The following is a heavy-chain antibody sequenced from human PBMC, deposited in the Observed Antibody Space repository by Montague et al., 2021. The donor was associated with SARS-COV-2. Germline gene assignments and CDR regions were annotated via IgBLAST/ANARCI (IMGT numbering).Heavy chain of an antibody. V-gene: IGHV4-61*02. Sequence: TLSLTCTVSGASISTGSYYWSWIRQPAGKGLEWIGRIYTSGSTNYNPSLKSRVTISVDTSKNQFSLKLSSVTAADTAVYYCARGPHYDILTSYYKDGMDVWGQGTTVTVSS. CDR2: IYTSGST. D-gene: IGHD3-9*01. CDR3: ARGPHYDILTSYYKDGMDV. CDR1: GASISTGSYY. J-gene: IGHJ6*02.